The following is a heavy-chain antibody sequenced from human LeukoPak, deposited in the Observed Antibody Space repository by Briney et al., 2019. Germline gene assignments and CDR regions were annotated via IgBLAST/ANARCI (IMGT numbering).Heavy chain of an antibody. D-gene: IGHD2-2*01. CDR1: GGSISSYY. Sequence: SETLSLTCTVSGGSISSYYWSWIRQPPGKGLEWIGYIYYSGSTNYNPFLKSRVTISVDTSKNQFSLKLSSVTAADTAVYYCARDRPGYCSSTSCSEGYYYYMDVWGKGTTVTVSS. CDR3: ARDRPGYCSSTSCSEGYYYYMDV. J-gene: IGHJ6*03. CDR2: IYYSGST. V-gene: IGHV4-59*01.